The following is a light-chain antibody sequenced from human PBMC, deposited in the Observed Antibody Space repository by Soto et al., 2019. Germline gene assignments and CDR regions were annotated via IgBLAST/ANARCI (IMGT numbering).Light chain of an antibody. CDR1: SSYVGGYNY. CDR3: SSYTGSSTYVV. CDR2: DVS. J-gene: IGLJ2*01. V-gene: IGLV2-14*01. Sequence: QSALTQPASVSGSPGQSITISCTGTSSYVGGYNYVSWYQQHPGKATKLMIYDVSNRPSGVSNRFSGSKSANTASLTISGLQAEDEADYYCSSYTGSSTYVVFGGGTKLTVL.